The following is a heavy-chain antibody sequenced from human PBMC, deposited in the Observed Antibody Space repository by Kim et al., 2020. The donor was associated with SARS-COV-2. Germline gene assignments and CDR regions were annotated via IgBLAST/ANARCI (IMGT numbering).Heavy chain of an antibody. CDR3: ARGTQTRTKSLTF. D-gene: IGHD1-7*01. Sequence: SETLSLTCTVSGDSISSSSYYWGWIRQPPGQGLEWIGSIYYSGSTYYSPSLKSRVTISIDTSENRFSLKLTSVTAADTAEYYCARGTQTRTKSLTFCGQG. CDR2: IYYSGST. V-gene: IGHV4-39*01. CDR1: GDSISSSSYY. J-gene: IGHJ1*01.